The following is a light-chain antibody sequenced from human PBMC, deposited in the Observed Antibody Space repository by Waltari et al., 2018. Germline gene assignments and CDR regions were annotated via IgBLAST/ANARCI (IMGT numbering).Light chain of an antibody. Sequence: DIQLTQSPSFLSASVGDRVTITCRASQGISTFLAWYQQKPGKAPKVLIYAASTLQGVVPSRFSGSGSGTEFTITISSLQPEDFATYYCQHLNSYPITFGQGTRLEIK. CDR3: QHLNSYPIT. CDR2: AAS. V-gene: IGKV1-9*01. CDR1: QGISTF. J-gene: IGKJ5*01.